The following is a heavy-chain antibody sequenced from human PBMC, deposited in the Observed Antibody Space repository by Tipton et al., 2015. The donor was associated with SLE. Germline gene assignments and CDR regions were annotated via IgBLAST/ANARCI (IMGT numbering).Heavy chain of an antibody. J-gene: IGHJ5*02. Sequence: TLSLTCSVSGDSIGSGSYYWNWIRQPAGKGLEWLGHLHTSGATNNNPSLKSRVTISLDTSKNQFSLKLSSVTAADTAVYYCARALNNGLRRGDRFDPWGQGTLVTISS. V-gene: IGHV4-61*09. CDR1: GDSIGSGSYY. CDR3: ARALNNGLRRGDRFDP. CDR2: LHTSGAT. D-gene: IGHD2-21*01.